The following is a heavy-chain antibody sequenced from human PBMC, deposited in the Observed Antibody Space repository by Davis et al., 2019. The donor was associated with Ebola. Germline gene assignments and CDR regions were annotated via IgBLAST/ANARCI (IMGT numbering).Heavy chain of an antibody. J-gene: IGHJ6*04. Sequence: HTGGSLRLSCAASGFTFSDYWMHWVRQAPGKGLVWISRINSDGSNTNYADSVKGRFTISRDNSKKTLYLQMKSLRAEDTAVYYCAKSGLSFGVVKYHYGRDVWGKGTTVTVSS. CDR3: AKSGLSFGVVKYHYGRDV. CDR2: INSDGSNT. CDR1: GFTFSDYW. D-gene: IGHD3-3*01. V-gene: IGHV3-74*01.